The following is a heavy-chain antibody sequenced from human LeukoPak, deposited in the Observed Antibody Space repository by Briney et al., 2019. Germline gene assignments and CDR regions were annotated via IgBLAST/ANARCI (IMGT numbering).Heavy chain of an antibody. V-gene: IGHV3-7*01. CDR2: IKEDGSEK. CDR1: GFTFSTSW. CDR3: ARDQVEGKADTVEIDY. D-gene: IGHD4-23*01. Sequence: QTGGSLRLSCAASGFTFSTSWMTWVRQAPGKGLEWVANIKEDGSEKYYVGSVKGRFTISRDNAKNSLYLQMNSLSAEDTAVYYCARDQVEGKADTVEIDYWGQGTLVTVSS. J-gene: IGHJ4*02.